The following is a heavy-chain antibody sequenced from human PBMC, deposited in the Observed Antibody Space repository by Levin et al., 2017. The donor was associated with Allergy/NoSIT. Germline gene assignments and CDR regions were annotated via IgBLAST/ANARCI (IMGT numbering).Heavy chain of an antibody. CDR2: INGVGGGT. J-gene: IGHJ5*02. D-gene: IGHD3-10*01. CDR3: AKYYGSGLRWFDA. Sequence: LSLTCAASGFPFIGSAMTWVRQAPGKGLEWVSSINGVGGGTYYADSVKGRFTISRDNFKNTLHLQMNSLRAEDTAVYYCAKYYGSGLRWFDAWGQGTLVTVSP. V-gene: IGHV3-23*01. CDR1: GFPFIGSA.